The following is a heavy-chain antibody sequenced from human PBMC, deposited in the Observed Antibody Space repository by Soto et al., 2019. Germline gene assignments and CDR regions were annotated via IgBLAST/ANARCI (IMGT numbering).Heavy chain of an antibody. CDR1: GFTFSNYA. CDR3: AKRSIGSYFDY. Sequence: EVQLLESGGGLVQPGGSLRLSCAASGFTFSNYAMSWVRQAPGKGLEWVSVISGSGGSTYYADSVKGRFTISRDNSKNTLYLQMNSLRAEDTAVNYCAKRSIGSYFDYWGQGTLVTVSS. V-gene: IGHV3-23*01. D-gene: IGHD1-26*01. CDR2: ISGSGGST. J-gene: IGHJ4*02.